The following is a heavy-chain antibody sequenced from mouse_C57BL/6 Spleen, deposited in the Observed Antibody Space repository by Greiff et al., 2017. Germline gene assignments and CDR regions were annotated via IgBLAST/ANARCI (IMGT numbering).Heavy chain of an antibody. J-gene: IGHJ1*03. Sequence: EVQVVESEGGLVQPGSSMKLSCTASGFTFSDYYMAWVRQVPEKGLEWVANINYDGSSTYYLDSLKSRFIITRDNAKNILYLQMSSLKSEDTATYYCARDHGSSYSSPYWYFEVWGTGTTVTVSS. CDR1: GFTFSDYY. V-gene: IGHV5-16*01. CDR3: ARDHGSSYSSPYWYFEV. CDR2: INYDGSST. D-gene: IGHD1-1*01.